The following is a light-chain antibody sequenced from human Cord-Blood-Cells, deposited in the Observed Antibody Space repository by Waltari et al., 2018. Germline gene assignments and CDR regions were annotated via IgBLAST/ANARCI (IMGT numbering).Light chain of an antibody. V-gene: IGKV1-33*01. CDR1: QDISKY. CDR3: QQYDNLPPYS. CDR2: DAS. J-gene: IGKJ2*03. Sequence: DIQMTQSPSSLSASVGDRVTITCQARQDISKYLNWYQQKPGKAPKLLIYDASNLETGVPSRFSGSGSGTDFTFTISSLQPEDIATYYCQQYDNLPPYSFGQGTKLEIK.